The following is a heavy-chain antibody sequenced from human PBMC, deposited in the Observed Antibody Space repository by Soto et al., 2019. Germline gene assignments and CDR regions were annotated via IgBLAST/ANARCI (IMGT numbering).Heavy chain of an antibody. CDR2: IYSGGST. V-gene: IGHV3-53*02. CDR1: GFTVSSNY. D-gene: IGHD6-13*01. CDR3: ARDSNSSSWYGDYYGMDV. Sequence: EVQLVETGGGLIQPGGSLRLSCAASGFTVSSNYMSWVRQAPGKGLEWVSVIYSGGSTYYADSVKGRFTISRDNSKNTLYLQMNSLRAEDTAVYYCARDSNSSSWYGDYYGMDVWGQGTTVIVSS. J-gene: IGHJ6*02.